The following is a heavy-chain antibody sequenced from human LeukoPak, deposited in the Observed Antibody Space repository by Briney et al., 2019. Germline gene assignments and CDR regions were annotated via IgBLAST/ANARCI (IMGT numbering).Heavy chain of an antibody. J-gene: IGHJ2*01. Sequence: GGSLRLSCAASGFTFDDYAMHWVRQAPGKGLEWVSGISYNSDTIGYADSVKGRFTISRDNAKNSLHLQMNSLRAEDTALYYCAKDYCGGDCYSGWYFDLWGRGTLITVSS. CDR1: GFTFDDYA. D-gene: IGHD2-21*02. CDR3: AKDYCGGDCYSGWYFDL. CDR2: ISYNSDTI. V-gene: IGHV3-9*01.